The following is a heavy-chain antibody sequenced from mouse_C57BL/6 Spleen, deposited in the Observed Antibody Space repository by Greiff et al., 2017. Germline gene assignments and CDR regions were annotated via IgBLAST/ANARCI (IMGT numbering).Heavy chain of an antibody. J-gene: IGHJ2*01. Sequence: EVMLVESGGDLVKPGGSLKLSCAASGFTFSSYGMSWVRQTPDKRLAWVATISSGGSYTYYPDSVKGRFTISRDNAKNTLYLQMSSLKSEDTAMYYCARQGTGYYFDYWGQGTTLTVSS. CDR1: GFTFSSYG. V-gene: IGHV5-6*01. CDR2: ISSGGSYT. CDR3: ARQGTGYYFDY.